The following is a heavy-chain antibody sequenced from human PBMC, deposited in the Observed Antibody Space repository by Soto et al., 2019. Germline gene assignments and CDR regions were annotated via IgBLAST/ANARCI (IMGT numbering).Heavy chain of an antibody. CDR2: IYRTGST. Sequence: QVQLQESGPGLVKPSGTLSLTCAVSDGSFTSNNWWTWVRQPPGQGLEWIGEIYRTGSTNYNPSLKSRVTIALDKSENQFSLKVTSLTAADSAVYYCASRYPGTSVDCWGQGTLVTVSS. D-gene: IGHD1-7*01. V-gene: IGHV4-4*02. CDR1: DGSFTSNNW. CDR3: ASRYPGTSVDC. J-gene: IGHJ4*02.